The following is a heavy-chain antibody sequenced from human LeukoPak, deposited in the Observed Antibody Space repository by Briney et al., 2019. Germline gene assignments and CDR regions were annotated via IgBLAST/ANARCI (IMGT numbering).Heavy chain of an antibody. J-gene: IGHJ4*02. CDR3: ARDLSGYLFDY. D-gene: IGHD3-9*01. V-gene: IGHV4-59*01. Sequence: SETLSLTCTVSGGSISSYYWSWIRQPPGKGLEWIGYIYYSGSTNYNPSLKSRVTISVDTSKNQFSLKLSSVTAADTAVYYCARDLSGYLFDYWGQGTLVTVSS. CDR2: IYYSGST. CDR1: GGSISSYY.